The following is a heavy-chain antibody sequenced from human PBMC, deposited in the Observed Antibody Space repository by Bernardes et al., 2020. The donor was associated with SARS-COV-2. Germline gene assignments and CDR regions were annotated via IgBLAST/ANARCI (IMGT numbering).Heavy chain of an antibody. J-gene: IGHJ4*02. CDR1: GFSFSSYG. D-gene: IGHD1-1*01. Sequence: GALRPPCAASGFSFSSYGMSWVRQAPGKGLEWVSATVSSGYSTYYADSVKGRFTISRDNSKSTLYLQMNSLRADDSAVYYCAKGDDDNWRGWFDCWGQGTLVTGAS. CDR3: AKGDDDNWRGWFDC. V-gene: IGHV3-23*01. CDR2: TVSSGYST.